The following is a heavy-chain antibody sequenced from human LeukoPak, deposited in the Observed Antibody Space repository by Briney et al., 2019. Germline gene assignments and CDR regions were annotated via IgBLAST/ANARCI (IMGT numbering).Heavy chain of an antibody. CDR1: GFTFSSYS. J-gene: IGHJ4*02. D-gene: IGHD6-6*01. CDR3: AKSPYSSSSFDY. V-gene: IGHV3-48*01. Sequence: GGSLRLSCAASGFTFSSYSMNWVRQAPGKGLEWVSYISRSSTTIYYADSVKGRFTISRDNAENSLYLQMHSLRADDTAVYYCAKSPYSSSSFDYWGQGTLVTVSS. CDR2: ISRSSTTI.